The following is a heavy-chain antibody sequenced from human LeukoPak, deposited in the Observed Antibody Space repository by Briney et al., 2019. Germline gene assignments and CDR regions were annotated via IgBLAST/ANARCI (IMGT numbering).Heavy chain of an antibody. CDR1: SGSINNYY. V-gene: IGHV4-59*01. J-gene: IGHJ5*02. D-gene: IGHD1-26*01. Sequence: SETLSLTCTVSSGSINNYYWSWIRQPPGKGLEWIGYIYYSGSTNYNPSLKSRATLSVDTSKNQFSLKLSSVTAADTAVYYCARSGRGLATRFDPWGQGILVTVSS. CDR3: ARSGRGLATRFDP. CDR2: IYYSGST.